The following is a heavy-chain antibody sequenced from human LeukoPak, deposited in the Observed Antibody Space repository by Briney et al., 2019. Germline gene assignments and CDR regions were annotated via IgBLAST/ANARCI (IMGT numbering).Heavy chain of an antibody. V-gene: IGHV3-74*01. Sequence: GGSLRLSCAASGFTFSSYWMHWVRQAPGKGLVWVSRINSGGSNTSYAVSVKGRFTISRDNAKNTLYLKMNSLRAEDTAVYCCAKGEVGGHRSGGSCLAYCFDYWGQGTLVTVS. CDR1: GFTFSSYW. J-gene: IGHJ4*02. D-gene: IGHD2-15*01. CDR2: INSGGSNT. CDR3: AKGEVGGHRSGGSCLAYCFDY.